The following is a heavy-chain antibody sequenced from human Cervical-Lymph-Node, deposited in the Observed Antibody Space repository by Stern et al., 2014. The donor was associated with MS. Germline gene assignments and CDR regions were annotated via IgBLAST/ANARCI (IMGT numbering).Heavy chain of an antibody. V-gene: IGHV3-30*03. CDR2: IYHDGRNT. J-gene: IGHJ3*02. Sequence: VQLVQSGGGVVQPGRSLRLSCAASGFAFTRYSLHWVRQAPGKGLEWVAAIYHDGRNTDYAYAVNVVFTISRDNSKSTLYLQMNSLSAEDTAVYYCARDRGYCSGGTCYSDGFDIWGQGTMVTVSS. D-gene: IGHD2-15*01. CDR3: ARDRGYCSGGTCYSDGFDI. CDR1: GFAFTRYS.